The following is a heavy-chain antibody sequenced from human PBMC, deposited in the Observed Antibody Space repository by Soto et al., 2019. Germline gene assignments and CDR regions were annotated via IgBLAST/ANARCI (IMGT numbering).Heavy chain of an antibody. CDR3: ARDSGSGSYYPPYYYYYYMEV. Sequence: ASVKVSCKASGYTFTSYAMHWVRQAPGQRLEWMGWINAGNGNTKYSQKFQGRVTITRDTSASTAYMELSSLRSEDTAVYYCARDSGSGSYYPPYYYYYYMEVWGKGTTVTVS. CDR2: INAGNGNT. V-gene: IGHV1-3*01. CDR1: GYTFTSYA. J-gene: IGHJ6*03. D-gene: IGHD3-10*01.